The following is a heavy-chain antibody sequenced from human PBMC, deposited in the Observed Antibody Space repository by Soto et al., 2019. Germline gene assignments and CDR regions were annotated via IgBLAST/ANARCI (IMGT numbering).Heavy chain of an antibody. V-gene: IGHV4-61*01. CDR1: GGSVRTGSYH. D-gene: IGHD7-27*01. Sequence: SETLSLTCSVSGGSVRTGSYHWSWIRQPPGKGLEWIGFIPNNGSPDYNPSLKSRVVVSIDRSKNQFSLKVNSVTAADSAVYFCARIGWGGDSWGQGTLVTVSS. CDR3: ARIGWGGDS. CDR2: IPNNGSP. J-gene: IGHJ4*02.